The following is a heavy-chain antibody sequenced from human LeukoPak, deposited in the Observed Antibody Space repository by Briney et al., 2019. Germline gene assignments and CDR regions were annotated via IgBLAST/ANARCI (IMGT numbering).Heavy chain of an antibody. Sequence: GGSVTHSRSPSGFTLRFLFMLYLPPPREKGREGVSYISSSGSTIYDEASVKGPFTISRDNAKNSLYLQMNSLRAEDTAVYYCARDANPPQWSGSYVYYYYGMDVWGQGNTVTVSS. CDR3: ARDANPPQWSGSYVYYYYGMDV. CDR2: ISSSGSTI. D-gene: IGHD3-3*01. J-gene: IGHJ6*02. CDR1: GFTLRFLF. V-gene: IGHV3-11*01.